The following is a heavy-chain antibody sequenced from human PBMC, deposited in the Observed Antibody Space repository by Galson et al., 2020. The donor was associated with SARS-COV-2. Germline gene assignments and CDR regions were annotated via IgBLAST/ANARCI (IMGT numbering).Heavy chain of an antibody. CDR2: MNPNSGNT. J-gene: IGHJ6*02. D-gene: IGHD2-15*01. CDR1: GYTFTSYD. CDR3: ARDPKTGYCSGGSCYSDGMDV. V-gene: IGHV1-8*01. Sequence: RQDGSVKVSCKASGYTFTSYDINWVRQATGQGLEWMGWMNPNSGNTGYAQKFQGRVTMTRNTSISTAYMKLSSPRSEDTAVYYCARDPKTGYCSGGSCYSDGMDVWGQGTTVTVSS.